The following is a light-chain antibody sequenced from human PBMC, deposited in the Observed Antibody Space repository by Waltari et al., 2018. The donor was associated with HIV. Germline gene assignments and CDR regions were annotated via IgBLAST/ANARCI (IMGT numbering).Light chain of an antibody. V-gene: IGLV3-21*02. Sequence: SYVLTQSPSVSVALGQTASIACGGNNIGRNSVHWYQQKPGQAPALVIYDDRDRPSGSPERFSGSNSGHTATLSIGRVEAGDEADYYCQVWESSSDHVVIGGGTKLTV. CDR3: QVWESSSDHVV. J-gene: IGLJ2*01. CDR2: DDR. CDR1: NIGRNS.